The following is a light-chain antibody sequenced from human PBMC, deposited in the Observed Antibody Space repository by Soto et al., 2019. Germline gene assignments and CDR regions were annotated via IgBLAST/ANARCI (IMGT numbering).Light chain of an antibody. CDR3: ATWDASLSGNVV. J-gene: IGLJ7*01. CDR1: SSNIGGNY. CDR2: RNN. V-gene: IGLV1-47*01. Sequence: QSVLTQPPSASGTPGQRGTIPCSGSSSNIGGNYVFWYQHLPGTAPKLLIYRNNQRPSGVPDRFSGSKSGTSASLAISGLRSEDEADYYCATWDASLSGNVVFGGGTQLTVL.